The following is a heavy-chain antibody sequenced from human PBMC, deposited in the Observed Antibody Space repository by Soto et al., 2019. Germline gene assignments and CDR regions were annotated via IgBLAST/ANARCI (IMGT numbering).Heavy chain of an antibody. CDR1: GVTFRNYV. CDR3: ARDMPRTVVPYFDF. D-gene: IGHD2-2*01. J-gene: IGHJ4*02. V-gene: IGHV1-69*06. CDR2: IIPISGAA. Sequence: SGKVSGKAAGVTFRNYVVNWVRQAPGQGLEWRGRIIPISGAANYAQKFQGRVPITADKSPSTSYMELSSLRSEDTAVYYCARDMPRTVVPYFDFWGQGTLVTVSS.